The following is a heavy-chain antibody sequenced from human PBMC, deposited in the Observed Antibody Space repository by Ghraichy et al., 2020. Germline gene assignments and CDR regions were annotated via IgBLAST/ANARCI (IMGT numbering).Heavy chain of an antibody. V-gene: IGHV4-4*07. CDR3: ARNPWTYSSGWYYFDY. CDR2: IYTSGST. CDR1: GGSISSYY. J-gene: IGHJ4*02. Sequence: SETLSLTCTVSGGSISSYYWSWIRQPAGKGLEWIGRIYTSGSTNYNPSLKSRVTMSVDTSKNQFSLKLSSVTAADTAVYYCARNPWTYSSGWYYFDYWGQGTLVTVSS. D-gene: IGHD6-19*01.